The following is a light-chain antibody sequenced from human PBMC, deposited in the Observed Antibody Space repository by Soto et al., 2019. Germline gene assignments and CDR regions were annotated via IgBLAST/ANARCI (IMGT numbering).Light chain of an antibody. V-gene: IGKV1-5*03. Sequence: DIQMTQSPSTLSVYVGDRVTITCRASESISNFLAWYQQKKGKAPNLLIYKASSLESGVPSRFSGSVSGTDFALTIPSLQAEDCATYDGQQLRMYPSTVGGVTKVDIK. CDR3: QQLRMYPST. CDR2: KAS. CDR1: ESISNF. J-gene: IGKJ4*01.